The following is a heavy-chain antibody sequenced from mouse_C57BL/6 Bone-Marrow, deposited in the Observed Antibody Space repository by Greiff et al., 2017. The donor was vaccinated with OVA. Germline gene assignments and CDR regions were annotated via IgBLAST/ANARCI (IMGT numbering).Heavy chain of an antibody. D-gene: IGHD4-1*01. CDR1: GYTFTSYW. J-gene: IGHJ3*01. V-gene: IGHV1-55*01. Sequence: QVQLQQPGAELVKPGASVKMSCKASGYTFTSYWITWVKQRPGQGLEWIGDIYPGSGSTNYNEKFKSKATLTVDTSTSTAYMQLSVLTSEDSAVYYCAREGNWVFAYWGRGTLVTVSA. CDR3: AREGNWVFAY. CDR2: IYPGSGST.